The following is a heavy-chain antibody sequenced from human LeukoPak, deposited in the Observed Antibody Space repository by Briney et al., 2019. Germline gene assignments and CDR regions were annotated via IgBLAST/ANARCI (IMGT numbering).Heavy chain of an antibody. CDR3: ARGPITAMVYVY. CDR1: GYTFTSYG. Sequence: ASVKVSCKASGYTFTSYGITWVRQAPGQGLEWMGWINPSSGGTNYAQMFQGRVTMTRDTSISTVYMELSSLRSDDTAVYYCARGPITAMVYVYWGQGTLVAVSS. CDR2: INPSSGGT. D-gene: IGHD5-18*01. J-gene: IGHJ4*02. V-gene: IGHV1-2*02.